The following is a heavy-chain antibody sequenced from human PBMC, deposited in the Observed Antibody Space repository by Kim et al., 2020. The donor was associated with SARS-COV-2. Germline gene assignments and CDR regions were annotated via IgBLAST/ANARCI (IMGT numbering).Heavy chain of an antibody. CDR3: ARGTG. CDR2: IYYSGST. V-gene: IGHV4-39*01. CDR1: GGSISSSSYY. J-gene: IGHJ4*02. Sequence: SETLSLTCTVSGGSISSSSYYWGWFRQPPGEGLEWIGSIYYSGSTYYNPSLKSRVTISVDTSKNQFSLKLSSVTAADTAVYYCARGTGWGQGTLVTVSS.